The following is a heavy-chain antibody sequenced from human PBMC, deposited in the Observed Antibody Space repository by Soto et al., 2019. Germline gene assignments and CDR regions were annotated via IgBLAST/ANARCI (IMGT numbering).Heavy chain of an antibody. D-gene: IGHD3-10*01. V-gene: IGHV3-23*01. CDR2: ISGSGGST. CDR1: GFTFSSYA. CDR3: ARGSGSSAPPYYYYGMDV. Sequence: LRLSCAASGFTFSSYAMSWVRQAPGKGLEWVSAISGSGGSTYYADSVKGRFTISRDNSKNTLYLQMNSLRAEDTAVYYCARGSGSSAPPYYYYGMDVWGQGTTVTVSS. J-gene: IGHJ6*02.